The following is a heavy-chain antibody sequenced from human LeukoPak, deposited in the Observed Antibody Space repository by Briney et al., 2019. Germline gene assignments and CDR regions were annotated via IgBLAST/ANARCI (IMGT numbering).Heavy chain of an antibody. D-gene: IGHD2-21*01. CDR2: INHSGST. CDR1: GGSFSGYY. J-gene: IGHJ4*02. CDR3: ARGNLAPDY. V-gene: IGHV4-34*01. Sequence: SETLSLTCAVYGGSFSGYYWSWIRQPPGKGLEWIGEINHSGSTNYNPSLKSRVTISVDTSKNQFSLKLSSVTAADTAVYYCARGNLAPDYWGQGTLVTVPS.